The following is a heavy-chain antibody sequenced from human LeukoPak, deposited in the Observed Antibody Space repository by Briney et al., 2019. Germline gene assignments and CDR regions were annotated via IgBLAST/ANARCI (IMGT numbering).Heavy chain of an antibody. Sequence: SETLSLTCTVYGGSFSGYYWSWIRQPPGKGLEWIGEINHSGSTNYKPSLESRVTISMDTSKKQFSLKVSSVTAADTAVYYCATRGGGRGIAAAGDFDYWGQGILVTVSS. CDR3: ATRGGGRGIAAAGDFDY. V-gene: IGHV4-34*01. D-gene: IGHD6-13*01. CDR2: INHSGST. J-gene: IGHJ4*02. CDR1: GGSFSGYY.